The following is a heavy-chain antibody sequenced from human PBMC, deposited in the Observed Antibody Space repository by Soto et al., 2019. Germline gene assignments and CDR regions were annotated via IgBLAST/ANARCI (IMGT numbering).Heavy chain of an antibody. D-gene: IGHD3-16*01. V-gene: IGHV1-69*06. J-gene: IGHJ6*02. CDR3: GGGVVPAARSAPYYFPHGVDV. Sequence: QVQLVQSGPEVKKPGSSVKVSCKTSGDTFKKFAISWVRQAPGQGPEWMGGIIPMFGTTKYTQKFQGRVTFNGDKATGTGYMGLTSLMSEEPAPYFCGGGVVPAARSAPYYFPHGVDVWGQGTTVTVSS. CDR2: IIPMFGTT. CDR1: GDTFKKFA.